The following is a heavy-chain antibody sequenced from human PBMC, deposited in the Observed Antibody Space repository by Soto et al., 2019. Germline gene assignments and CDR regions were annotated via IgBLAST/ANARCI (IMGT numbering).Heavy chain of an antibody. V-gene: IGHV1-18*01. CDR2: ISPHNGNA. CDR3: ARDRRGWYDF. CDR1: GYPFTSNC. D-gene: IGHD6-19*01. Sequence: QVHLVQSGPEVKKTGASVKVSCKTSGYPFTSNCLSWVRRAPGQGLEWMGWISPHNGNAKYAQKFQVRVTMTADTAAITVYMELRSLRSDCSAVFYCARDRRGWYDFWGQGTLVTVSA. J-gene: IGHJ4*02.